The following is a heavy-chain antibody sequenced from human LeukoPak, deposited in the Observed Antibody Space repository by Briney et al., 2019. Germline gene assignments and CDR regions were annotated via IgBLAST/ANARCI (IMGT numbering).Heavy chain of an antibody. J-gene: IGHJ5*02. CDR2: ISSSSSYI. V-gene: IGHV3-21*01. CDR3: ARDPPPYSSGSSNWFDP. Sequence: GGSLRLSCAASGFTVSSNYMSWVRQAPGKGLEWVSSISSSSSYIYYADSVKGRFTISRDNAKNSLYLQMNSLRAEDTAVYYCARDPPPYSSGSSNWFDPWGQGTLVTVSS. D-gene: IGHD6-19*01. CDR1: GFTVSSNY.